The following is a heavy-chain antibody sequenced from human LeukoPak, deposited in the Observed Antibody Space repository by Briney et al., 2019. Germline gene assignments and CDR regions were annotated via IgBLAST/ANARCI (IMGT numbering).Heavy chain of an antibody. V-gene: IGHV3-20*04. CDR3: ASTKLTATWGTFDY. CDR2: INWNGGST. D-gene: IGHD3-16*01. Sequence: GGSLRLSCAASGFTFDDYGMSWVRQAPGKGLEWVSGINWNGGSTGYADSVKGRFTISRDNAKNSLYLQMNSLRAEDTALYYCASTKLTATWGTFDYWGQGTLVTVSS. CDR1: GFTFDDYG. J-gene: IGHJ4*02.